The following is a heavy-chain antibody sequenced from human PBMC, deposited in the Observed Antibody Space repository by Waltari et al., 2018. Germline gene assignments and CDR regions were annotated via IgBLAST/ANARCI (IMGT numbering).Heavy chain of an antibody. CDR1: GFSISHSG. Sequence: EVQLVESGGGLIQPGGSLRLSCSASGFSISHSGVSWVRQAPGKGLEWVSRIRASGGNVAYTDSVMGRFTISRDTSQNTVYLQMIGLRVEDTAVYYCTRSISQGGTASDYWGQGTLVTVSS. CDR2: IRASGGNV. J-gene: IGHJ4*02. CDR3: TRSISQGGTASDY. V-gene: IGHV3-23*04. D-gene: IGHD1-26*01.